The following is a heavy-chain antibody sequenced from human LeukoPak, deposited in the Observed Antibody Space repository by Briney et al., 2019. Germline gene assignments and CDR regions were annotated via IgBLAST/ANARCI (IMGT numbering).Heavy chain of an antibody. CDR1: GITLSNYG. CDR3: AKRGVVIRVFLVGFHKEAYYFDS. D-gene: IGHD3-10*01. V-gene: IGHV3-23*01. CDR2: LSGSGGGT. J-gene: IGHJ4*02. Sequence: GGSLRLSCAVSGITLSNYGMSWVRQAPGKGLEWVAGLSGSGGGTNYADSVQGRFTISRDNPMSTLYLQMNSLRAEDTAVYFCAKRGVVIRVFLVGFHKEAYYFDSWGQGALVTVSS.